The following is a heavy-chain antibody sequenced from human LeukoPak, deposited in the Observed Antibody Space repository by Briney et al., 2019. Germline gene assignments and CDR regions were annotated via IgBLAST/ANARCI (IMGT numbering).Heavy chain of an antibody. D-gene: IGHD5-24*01. CDR2: IYTGNT. CDR1: GGSISYYY. J-gene: IGHJ5*02. CDR3: ARDRLQLQS. V-gene: IGHV4-59*01. Sequence: LETLSLTCTVSGGSISYYYWNWIRQPPGKGLEWIGYIYTGNTNYNPSLKRRVTISVDTSKNQFSLKLSSVTAADTAVYYCARDRLQLQSWGQGTLVTVSS.